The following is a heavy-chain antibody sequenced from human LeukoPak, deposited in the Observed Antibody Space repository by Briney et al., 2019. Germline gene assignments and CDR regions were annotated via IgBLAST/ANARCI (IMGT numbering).Heavy chain of an antibody. CDR3: ARDLNWLLFDY. J-gene: IGHJ4*02. Sequence: GGSLRLSCAASGFTFSSYAMHWVRQAPGKGLVWVARLSSDESFTSYADSVKGRFTISRDNAKNTLYLQMNSLRAEDTAVYYCARDLNWLLFDYWGQGTLVTVSS. V-gene: IGHV3-74*01. CDR1: GFTFSSYA. CDR2: LSSDESFT. D-gene: IGHD3-9*01.